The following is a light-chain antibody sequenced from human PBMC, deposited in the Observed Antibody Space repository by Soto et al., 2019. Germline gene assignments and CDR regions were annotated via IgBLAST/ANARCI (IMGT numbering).Light chain of an antibody. Sequence: EIVLTQSPGTLSLSPGERTTLSCRASQSVRSTYLAWYQQRPGQAPRLLIYGATSRATGIPDRFQGSGSGTDFTRTISRLEPEDFAVYFCQQYGSTPLTFGQGTKVEIK. J-gene: IGKJ1*01. CDR2: GAT. CDR1: QSVRSTY. V-gene: IGKV3-20*01. CDR3: QQYGSTPLT.